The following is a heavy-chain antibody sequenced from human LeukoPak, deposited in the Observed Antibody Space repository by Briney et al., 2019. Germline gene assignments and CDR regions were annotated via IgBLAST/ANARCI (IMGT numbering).Heavy chain of an antibody. V-gene: IGHV3-23*01. D-gene: IGHD6-6*01. Sequence: GGSLRLSCAASGFTFSSYAMSWVRQAPGKGLEWVSAISGSGGSTYYADSVKGRFTISRDNSKNTLYLQMSSLRAEDTAVYYCAKDWKLAARRVYYYMDVWGKGTTVTVSS. CDR1: GFTFSSYA. CDR2: ISGSGGST. J-gene: IGHJ6*03. CDR3: AKDWKLAARRVYYYMDV.